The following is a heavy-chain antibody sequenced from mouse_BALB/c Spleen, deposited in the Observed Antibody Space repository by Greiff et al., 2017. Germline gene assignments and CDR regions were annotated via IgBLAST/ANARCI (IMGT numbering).Heavy chain of an antibody. CDR2: IDPENGNT. D-gene: IGHD2-1*01. Sequence: EVQLQQSGAELVRPGALVKLSCKASGFNIKDYYMHWVKQRPEQGLEWIGWIDPENGNTIYDPKFQGKASITADTSSNTAYLQLSSLTSEDTAVYYCATFYYGNYPYYWGQGTTLTVSS. CDR3: ATFYYGNYPYY. V-gene: IGHV14-1*02. CDR1: GFNIKDYY. J-gene: IGHJ2*01.